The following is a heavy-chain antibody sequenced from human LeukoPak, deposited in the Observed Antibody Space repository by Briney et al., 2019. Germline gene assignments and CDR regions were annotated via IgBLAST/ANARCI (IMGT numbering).Heavy chain of an antibody. D-gene: IGHD2-15*01. J-gene: IGHJ4*02. CDR3: ARRKGYCSGGSCYEYYFDY. CDR1: GGSISSSSYY. Sequence: SETLSLTCTVSGGSISSSSYYWGWIRQPPGKGLEWIGSIYYSGNTYYNPSLKSRVTISVDTSKNQFSLKVSSVTAADTAVYYCARRKGYCSGGSCYEYYFDYWGQGTLVTVSS. CDR2: IYYSGNT. V-gene: IGHV4-39*07.